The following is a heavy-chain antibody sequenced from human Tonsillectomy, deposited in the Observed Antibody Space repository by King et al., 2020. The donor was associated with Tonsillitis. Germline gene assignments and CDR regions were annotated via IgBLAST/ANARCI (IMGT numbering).Heavy chain of an antibody. D-gene: IGHD3-22*01. CDR3: ARSSGYYRDFDY. Sequence: LQLQESGPGLVKPSETLSLTCTVSGDSIGSSSYYWGWIRQPPGKGLEWIGSIYDSGSTYYNPSLKSRVTISVDTSKNQFSLQLTSVTAADTAVYYCARSSGYYRDFDYWGQGTLVTVSS. CDR1: GDSIGSSSYY. V-gene: IGHV4-39*01. J-gene: IGHJ4*02. CDR2: IYDSGST.